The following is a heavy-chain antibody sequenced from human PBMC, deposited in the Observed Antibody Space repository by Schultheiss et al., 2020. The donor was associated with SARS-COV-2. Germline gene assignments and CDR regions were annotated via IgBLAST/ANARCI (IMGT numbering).Heavy chain of an antibody. V-gene: IGHV3-30*18. J-gene: IGHJ2*01. CDR3: AKDKGSYSSSWYVIGYFDL. D-gene: IGHD6-13*01. CDR2: ISYDGSNK. Sequence: GGSLRLSCAASGFTFSSYGMHWVRQAPGKGLEWVAVISYDGSNKYYADSVKGRFTISRDNSKNTLYLQMNSLRAEDTAVYYCAKDKGSYSSSWYVIGYFDLWGRGTLVTVSS. CDR1: GFTFSSYG.